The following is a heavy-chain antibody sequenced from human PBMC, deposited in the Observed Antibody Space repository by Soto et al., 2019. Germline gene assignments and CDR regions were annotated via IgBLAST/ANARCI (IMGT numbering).Heavy chain of an antibody. V-gene: IGHV3-21*01. CDR2: ISTNTNYI. CDR3: ARDPTGSSWPYYFDQ. J-gene: IGHJ4*02. Sequence: SLRVSGAASGFSCAGFNMSRVPQAPGKGLEWVSSISTNTNYIYYADSVEGRFTISRDNAKKSLFLQMHSLRAEASAVYYCARDPTGSSWPYYFDQWRQRTLVTGSS. CDR1: GFSCAGFN. D-gene: IGHD6-13*01.